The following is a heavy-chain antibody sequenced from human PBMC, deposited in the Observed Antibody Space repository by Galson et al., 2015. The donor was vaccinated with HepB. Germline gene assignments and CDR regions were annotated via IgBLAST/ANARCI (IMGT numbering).Heavy chain of an antibody. V-gene: IGHV4-59*01. D-gene: IGHD2-21*02. J-gene: IGHJ4*02. CDR3: ARGKAYCGGDCYPDFDC. CDR2: VYYSGNT. CDR1: GGSMSSYY. Sequence: LSLTCAVSGGSMSSYYWSWIRQPPGKGLEWIGYVYYSGNTNYNPSLKSRVTISVDTSKNQFSLKLRSATAADTAVYYCARGKAYCGGDCYPDFDCWGQGTLVTVSS.